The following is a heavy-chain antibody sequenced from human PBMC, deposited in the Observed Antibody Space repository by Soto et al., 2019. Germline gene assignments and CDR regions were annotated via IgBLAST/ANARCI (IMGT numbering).Heavy chain of an antibody. CDR3: AKDPRLEIWTGPFDY. V-gene: IGHV3-30*18. CDR2: ISYDGSNK. Sequence: QVQLVESGGGVVQPGRSLRLSCAASGFTFSSYGMHWVRQAPGKGLEWVAVISYDGSNKYYADSVKGRFTISRDNSKNTLYLQMNSLRAEDTAVYYCAKDPRLEIWTGPFDYWGQGTLVTVSS. D-gene: IGHD3-9*01. CDR1: GFTFSSYG. J-gene: IGHJ4*02.